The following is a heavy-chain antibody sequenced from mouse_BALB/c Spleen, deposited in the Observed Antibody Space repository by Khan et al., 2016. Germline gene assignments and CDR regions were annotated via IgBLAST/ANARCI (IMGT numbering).Heavy chain of an antibody. CDR2: IRTNSNNLST. J-gene: IGHJ1*01. Sequence: EVQLVESGGGLVQPKGSLKLSCAASGFTFNTYAMDWVRQAPGKGLEWVARIRTNSNNLSTYYADSVKDRITISRDDSQSMLYLQMNNLKTEDTARYYCVRQNLRWYFDVWGAGTTVTVSS. CDR3: VRQNLRWYFDV. V-gene: IGHV10-1*02. D-gene: IGHD1-1*01. CDR1: GFTFNTYA.